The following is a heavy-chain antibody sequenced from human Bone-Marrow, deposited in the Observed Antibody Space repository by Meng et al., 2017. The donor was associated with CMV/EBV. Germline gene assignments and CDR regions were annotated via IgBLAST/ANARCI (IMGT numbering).Heavy chain of an antibody. CDR1: GYTFTGYY. CDR2: INPNSGGT. CDR3: ARGKRAGSCNWFDP. V-gene: IGHV1-2*02. Sequence: ASVKVSCKASGYTFTGYYMHWVRQAPGQGLELMGWINPNSGGTNYAQKFQGRVTMTRDTSISTAYMELSRLRSDDTAVYYCARGKRAGSCNWFDPWGQGTLVTVSS. J-gene: IGHJ5*02.